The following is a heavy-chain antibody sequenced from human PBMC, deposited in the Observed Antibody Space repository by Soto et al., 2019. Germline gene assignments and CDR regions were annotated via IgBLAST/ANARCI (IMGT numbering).Heavy chain of an antibody. CDR3: ARRYKSAGWFDP. CDR1: GYSFNTYA. D-gene: IGHD1-1*01. J-gene: IGHJ5*02. V-gene: IGHV1-3*04. Sequence: QVQLVQSGAEVKKPGASVRVSCQASGYSFNTYAIHWVRQAPGQGLEWMGWINTANGNTEYSQKFQGSVTFTRDKSATTAYMDLSSLRSEDTATYYCARRYKSAGWFDPWGQGTLVTVSS. CDR2: INTANGNT.